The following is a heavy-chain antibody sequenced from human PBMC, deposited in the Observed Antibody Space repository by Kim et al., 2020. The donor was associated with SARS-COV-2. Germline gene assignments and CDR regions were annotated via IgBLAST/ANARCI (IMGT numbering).Heavy chain of an antibody. J-gene: IGHJ5*02. CDR1: GYSFTSYW. V-gene: IGHV5-51*01. CDR3: ARHGVAAAGSTGRGFDP. CDR2: IYPGDSDT. D-gene: IGHD6-13*01. Sequence: GESLKISCKGSGYSFTSYWIGWVRQMPGKGLEWMGIIYPGDSDTRYSPSFQGQVTISADKSISTAYLQWSSLKASDTAMYYCARHGVAAAGSTGRGFDPWGQGTLVTVSS.